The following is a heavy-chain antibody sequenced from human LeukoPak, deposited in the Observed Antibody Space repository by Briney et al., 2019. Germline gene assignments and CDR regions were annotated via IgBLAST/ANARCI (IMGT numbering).Heavy chain of an antibody. D-gene: IGHD4-11*01. Sequence: VTSVKVCCKASGYTLTRYYMHWVRQAPGQGLEWMGIINPSGGSTSYAQKFQGRVTMTRDTSTSTVYMEVSSLKSEDTAVYYCARALETTVMGLNYWGQGTLVTVSS. CDR3: ARALETTVMGLNY. V-gene: IGHV1-46*01. CDR1: GYTLTRYY. J-gene: IGHJ4*02. CDR2: INPSGGST.